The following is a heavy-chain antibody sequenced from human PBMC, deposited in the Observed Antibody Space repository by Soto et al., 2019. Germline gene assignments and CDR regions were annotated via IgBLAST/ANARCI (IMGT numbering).Heavy chain of an antibody. D-gene: IGHD1-1*01. CDR2: LDSGGSA. V-gene: IGHV3-53*01. CDR1: GFTVSGNY. J-gene: IGHJ4*02. Sequence: GGSLRLSCAASGFTVSGNYMSWVRQAPGTGLEGVSFLDSGGSAFYPDSVKGRFTISRDNSKNTLYLQMNSLTVEDTAVYYCAKVNDGKFDYWGQGTLVTVST. CDR3: AKVNDGKFDY.